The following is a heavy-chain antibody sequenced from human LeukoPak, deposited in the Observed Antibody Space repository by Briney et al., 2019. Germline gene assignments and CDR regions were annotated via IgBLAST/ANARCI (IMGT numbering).Heavy chain of an antibody. CDR1: GFTFSSYA. V-gene: IGHV3-23*01. CDR3: AKQRSEVPVAAANY. CDR2: ISGSGAST. D-gene: IGHD2-2*01. J-gene: IGHJ4*02. Sequence: GGSLRLSCATSGFTFSSYAMSWVRQAPGKGLEWVSGISGSGASTYYEDSVKGRFTISRDNYKNTLYLQMNSLRVEDTAVYYCAKQRSEVPVAAANYWGQGSLVTVSS.